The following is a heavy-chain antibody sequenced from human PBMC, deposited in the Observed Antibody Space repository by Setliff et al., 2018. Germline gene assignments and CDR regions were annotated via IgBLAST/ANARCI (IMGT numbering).Heavy chain of an antibody. CDR2: IDQSGST. CDR1: GDSFSGYF. J-gene: IGHJ5*02. CDR3: AGGAFGSRWYVRPWFDP. V-gene: IGHV4-34*01. Sequence: NPSETLSLTCAVYGDSFSGYFWTWIRQPPGKGLEWIGDIDQSGSTNYNPSLKSRLTISVDTSKNQFSLSLSSVTAADTAVYYCAGGAFGSRWYVRPWFDPWGQGTLVTVS. D-gene: IGHD6-13*01.